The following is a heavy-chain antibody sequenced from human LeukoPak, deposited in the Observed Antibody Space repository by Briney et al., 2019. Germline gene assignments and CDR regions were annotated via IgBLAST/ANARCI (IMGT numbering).Heavy chain of an antibody. CDR2: ISGSGGST. CDR1: GFTFSSYA. CDR3: ARDDRGYGY. V-gene: IGHV3-23*01. D-gene: IGHD3-10*01. Sequence: GGSLRLSCAASGFTFSSYAMSWVRQAPGKGLEWVSAISGSGGSTYYADSVKGRFTISRDNAKNSLCLQMNSLRAEDTAVYYCARDDRGYGYWGQGTLVTVSS. J-gene: IGHJ4*02.